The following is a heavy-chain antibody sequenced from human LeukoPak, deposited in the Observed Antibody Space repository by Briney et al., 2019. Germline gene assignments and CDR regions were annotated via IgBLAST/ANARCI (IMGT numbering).Heavy chain of an antibody. CDR2: INPNSGGT. CDR1: GYTFTGYY. J-gene: IGHJ4*02. V-gene: IGHV1-2*02. Sequence: ASVKVSCKASGYTFTGYYMHWVRQAPGQGLEWMGWINPNSGGTNYAQKFQGRVTMTRDMSISTAYMELSRLRSDDTAVYYCARANRRWLQLALLDYWGQGTLVTVSS. CDR3: ARANRRWLQLALLDY. D-gene: IGHD5-24*01.